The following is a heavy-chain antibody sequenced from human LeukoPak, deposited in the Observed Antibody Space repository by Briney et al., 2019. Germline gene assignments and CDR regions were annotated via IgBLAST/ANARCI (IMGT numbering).Heavy chain of an antibody. CDR1: GGSFSGYY. D-gene: IGHD6-13*01. Sequence: SETLSLTCAVYGGSFSGYYWSWIRQPPGKGLEWIGEINHSGSTNYNPSLKSRVTISVDTSKNQFSLKLSPVTAADTAVYYCARADSSWYESYYYYMDVWGKGTTVTISS. CDR3: ARADSSWYESYYYYMDV. CDR2: INHSGST. J-gene: IGHJ6*03. V-gene: IGHV4-34*01.